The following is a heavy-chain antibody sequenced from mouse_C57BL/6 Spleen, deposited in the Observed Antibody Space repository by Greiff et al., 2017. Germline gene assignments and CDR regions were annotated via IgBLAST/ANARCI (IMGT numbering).Heavy chain of an antibody. CDR2: IDPSDSET. CDR1: GYTFTSYW. Sequence: QVQLQQPGAELVRPGSSVKLSCKASGYTFTSYWMHWVKQRPIQGLEWIGNIDPSDSETHYNQKFKDKATLTVDKSSSTAYMQLSSLTSEDSAVYYCAIPCGYDPYYYAMDYWGQGTSVTVSS. J-gene: IGHJ4*01. D-gene: IGHD2-2*01. CDR3: AIPCGYDPYYYAMDY. V-gene: IGHV1-52*01.